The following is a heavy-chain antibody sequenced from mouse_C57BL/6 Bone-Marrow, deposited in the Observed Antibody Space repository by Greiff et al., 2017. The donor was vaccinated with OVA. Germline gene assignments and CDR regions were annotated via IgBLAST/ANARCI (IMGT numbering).Heavy chain of an antibody. V-gene: IGHV5-17*01. D-gene: IGHD2-4*01. J-gene: IGHJ3*01. CDR3: ARGGRYYDYDEGFAY. Sequence: EVQRVESGGGLVKPGGSLKLSCAASGFTFSDYGMHWVRQAPEKGLEWVAYISSGSSTIYYADTVKGRFTISRDNAKNTLFLQMTSLRSEDTAMYYCARGGRYYDYDEGFAYWGQGTLVTVSA. CDR2: ISSGSSTI. CDR1: GFTFSDYG.